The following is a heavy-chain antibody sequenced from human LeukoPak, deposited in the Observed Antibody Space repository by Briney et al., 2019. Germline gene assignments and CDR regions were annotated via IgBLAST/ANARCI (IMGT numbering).Heavy chain of an antibody. CDR2: VHLSGAT. J-gene: IGHJ4*02. CDR1: GGSITTTNW. V-gene: IGHV4-4*02. D-gene: IGHD1-26*01. Sequence: PSGTLSLTFAVSGGSITTTNWWSWVRQPPGKGLEWIGEVHLSGATNYNPSLESRVSMSIDKSKNHLSLEVTSVTAADTAIYYCTRESGAFSPFGFWGQGTLLTVSS. CDR3: TRESGAFSPFGF.